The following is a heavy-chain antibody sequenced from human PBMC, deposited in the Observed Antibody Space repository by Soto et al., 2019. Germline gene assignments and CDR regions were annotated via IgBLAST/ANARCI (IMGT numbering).Heavy chain of an antibody. J-gene: IGHJ4*02. V-gene: IGHV3-21*01. CDR2: ISSSSSYI. Sequence: GGSLRLSCAASGFTFSGYSMNWVRQAPGKGLEWVSSISSSSSYIYYADSVKGRFTISRDNAKNSLYLQMNSLRAEDTAVYYCARDSGWEILPFDYWGQGTLVTVSS. CDR1: GFTFSGYS. CDR3: ARDSGWEILPFDY. D-gene: IGHD6-19*01.